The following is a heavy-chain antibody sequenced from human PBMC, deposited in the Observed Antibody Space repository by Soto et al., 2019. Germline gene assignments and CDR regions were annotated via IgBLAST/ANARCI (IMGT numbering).Heavy chain of an antibody. J-gene: IGHJ4*02. D-gene: IGHD3-9*01. CDR3: ARVQGGDSFIGSGVLRYFDCHRLVLYFDY. Sequence: ASVKVSCKASGYTFTSYGISWVRQAPGQGLEWMGWISAYNGNTNYAQKLQGRVTMTTDTSTSTAYMELRSLRSDDTAVYYCARVQGGDSFIGSGVLRYFDCHRLVLYFDYWGQGTLVTFSS. V-gene: IGHV1-18*01. CDR2: ISAYNGNT. CDR1: GYTFTSYG.